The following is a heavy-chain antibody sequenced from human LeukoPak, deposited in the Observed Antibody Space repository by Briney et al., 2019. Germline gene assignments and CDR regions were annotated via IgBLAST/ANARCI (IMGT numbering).Heavy chain of an antibody. CDR2: IHNSGRT. CDR3: ARRSVVVSAGDAFDI. V-gene: IGHV4-4*07. CDR1: GDSIGTYY. Sequence: SETLSLTCTVSGDSIGTYYWSWIRQPAGKGLDWIGRIHNSGRTDYNSSLKSRVTMSLDTSKNQVSLKVTSVTAADTAMYYCARRSVVVSAGDAFDIWGQGTMVTVSS. D-gene: IGHD2-21*01. J-gene: IGHJ3*02.